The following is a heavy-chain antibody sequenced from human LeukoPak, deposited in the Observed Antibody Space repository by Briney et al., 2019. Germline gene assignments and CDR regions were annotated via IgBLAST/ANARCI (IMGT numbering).Heavy chain of an antibody. D-gene: IGHD2-2*01. CDR1: GGSISSSGYY. CDR3: ARRGVVVPAAIPYYYYMDV. Sequence: SETLSLTCTVSGGSISSSGYYWGWIRQPPGKGLEWIGSIYYSGSTYYNPSLKSRVTISVDTSKNQFSLKLSSVTAADTAVYYCARRGVVVPAAIPYYYYMDVWGNGTTVTVSS. CDR2: IYYSGST. V-gene: IGHV4-39*01. J-gene: IGHJ6*03.